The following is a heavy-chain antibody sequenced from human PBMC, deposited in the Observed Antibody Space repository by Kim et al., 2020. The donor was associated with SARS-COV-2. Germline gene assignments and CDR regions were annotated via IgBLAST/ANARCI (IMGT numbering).Heavy chain of an antibody. CDR2: ISSNGGST. CDR3: VKDSSLFIGAAAGKIKTFDP. J-gene: IGHJ5*02. Sequence: GGSLRLSCSASGFTFSSYAMHWVRQAPGKGLEYVSAISSNGGSTYYADSVKGRFTISRDNSKNTLYLQMSSLRAEDTAVYYCVKDSSLFIGAAAGKIKTFDPWGQGTLVTVSS. V-gene: IGHV3-64D*09. D-gene: IGHD6-13*01. CDR1: GFTFSSYA.